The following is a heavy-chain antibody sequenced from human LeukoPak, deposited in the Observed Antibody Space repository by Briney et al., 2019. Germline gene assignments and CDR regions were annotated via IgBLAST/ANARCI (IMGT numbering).Heavy chain of an antibody. CDR2: ISGSGGNT. D-gene: IGHD2-15*01. CDR1: GFTFSIYA. V-gene: IGHV3-23*01. CDR3: ARVRVVAATSRWFDP. Sequence: GGSLRLSCAASGFTFSIYAMSWVRHAPGKGLEWVSAISGSGGNTLYADSVKARFTISRDSSKNTLYLQMNSLRAEDTAVYYSARVRVVAATSRWFDPWGQGTLVTVSS. J-gene: IGHJ5*02.